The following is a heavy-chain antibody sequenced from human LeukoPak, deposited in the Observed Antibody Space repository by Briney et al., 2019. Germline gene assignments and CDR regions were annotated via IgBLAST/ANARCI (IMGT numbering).Heavy chain of an antibody. CDR2: IIPIFGTA. D-gene: IGHD6-13*01. J-gene: IGHJ1*01. V-gene: IGHV1-69*01. CDR3: ARGTIAAAAEYFQH. Sequence: SVKVSCKASGGTFSSHAISWVRQAPGQGLEWMGGIIPIFGTANYAQKFQGRVTITADESTSTAYMELSSLRSEDTAVYYCARGTIAAAAEYFQHWGQGTLVTVSS. CDR1: GGTFSSHA.